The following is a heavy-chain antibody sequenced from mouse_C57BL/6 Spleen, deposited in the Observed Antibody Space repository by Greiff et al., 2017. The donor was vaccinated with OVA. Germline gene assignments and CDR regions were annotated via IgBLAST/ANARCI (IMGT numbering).Heavy chain of an antibody. Sequence: VQLQQSGPELVKPGASVKISCKASGYAFSSSWMNWVKQRPGKGLEWIGRIYPGAGDTNYNGKFKGKATLTADKSSSTAYMQLSSLTSEDSAVYFCARSDLRGNYVWYFDVWGTGTTVTVSS. CDR1: GYAFSSSW. D-gene: IGHD2-1*01. J-gene: IGHJ1*03. V-gene: IGHV1-82*01. CDR3: ARSDLRGNYVWYFDV. CDR2: IYPGAGDT.